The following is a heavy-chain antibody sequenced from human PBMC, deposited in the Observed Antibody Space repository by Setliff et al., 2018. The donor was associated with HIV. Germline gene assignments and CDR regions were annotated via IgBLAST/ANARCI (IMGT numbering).Heavy chain of an antibody. CDR1: GGSISSSSYY. CDR3: VRPSFGIGGGSMFDS. Sequence: SETLSLTCTVSGGSISSSSYYWGWIRQSPGTGLEWIASVHYGGSIFYNPSLKSRVTLSVGTSKRQFFLDLSSATTADTAMYYCVRPSFGIGGGSMFDSWGQGIVVTVSS. CDR2: VHYGGSI. D-gene: IGHD3-3*01. V-gene: IGHV4-39*01. J-gene: IGHJ4*02.